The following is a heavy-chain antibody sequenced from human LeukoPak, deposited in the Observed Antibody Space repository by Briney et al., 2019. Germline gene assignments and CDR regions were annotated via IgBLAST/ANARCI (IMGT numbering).Heavy chain of an antibody. Sequence: ASVKVSCKASGYTFTSYGISWVRQAPGQGLEWMGWISAYNGNTNYAQKLQGRVTMTTDTSTSTAYMELRSLRSDDTAVYYCARDKYCSSTSCYYSGFDPWGQGTLVTVSS. CDR2: ISAYNGNT. V-gene: IGHV1-18*01. D-gene: IGHD2-2*01. J-gene: IGHJ5*02. CDR3: ARDKYCSSTSCYYSGFDP. CDR1: GYTFTSYG.